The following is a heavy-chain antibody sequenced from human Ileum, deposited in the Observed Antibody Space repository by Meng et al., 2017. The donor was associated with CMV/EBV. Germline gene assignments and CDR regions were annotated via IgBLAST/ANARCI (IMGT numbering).Heavy chain of an antibody. J-gene: IGHJ6*02. V-gene: IGHV3-21*06. D-gene: IGHD2-2*01. CDR3: ARHQYQQLAVPEYYYGMDV. CDR1: GFTFSNYG. Sequence: GESLKISCAASGFTFSNYGMNWVRQAPGKGLEWVSYTSSSSSFTYYADSVRGRFSISRDNANNSLYLQMNSLRAEDTAVYYCARHQYQQLAVPEYYYGMDVWGQGTTVTVSS. CDR2: TSSSSSFT.